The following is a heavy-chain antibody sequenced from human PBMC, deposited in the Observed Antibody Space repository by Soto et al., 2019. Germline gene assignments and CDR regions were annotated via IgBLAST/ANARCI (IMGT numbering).Heavy chain of an antibody. D-gene: IGHD6-6*01. J-gene: IGHJ5*02. V-gene: IGHV3-30*18. CDR1: GFTFSSYG. CDR3: AKAIGARPVWFDP. CDR2: ISYGGSNK. Sequence: GGSLRLSCAASGFTFSSYGMNWVRQAPGKGLEWVAVISYGGSNKYYADSVKGRFTISRDNSKNTLYLQMNSLRAEDRALYYCAKAIGARPVWFDPWGQGTLVTVSS.